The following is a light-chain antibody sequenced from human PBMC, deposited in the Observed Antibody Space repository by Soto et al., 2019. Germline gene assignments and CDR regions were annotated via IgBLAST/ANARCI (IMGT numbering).Light chain of an antibody. V-gene: IGKV1-33*01. CDR3: QQSESLPIT. Sequence: DIQMTQSPSSLSASVGDRVTITCRASQDISNYLNWYQQRPGKAPKLLIYDASNLDRGVPSRFSGTRSGTHFTFAITSLQPEDVATYYCQQSESLPITFGQGTRLEI. CDR2: DAS. J-gene: IGKJ5*01. CDR1: QDISNY.